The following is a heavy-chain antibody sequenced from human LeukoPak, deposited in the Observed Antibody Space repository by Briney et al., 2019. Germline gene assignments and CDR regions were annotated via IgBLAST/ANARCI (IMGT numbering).Heavy chain of an antibody. CDR2: ISSNGGSI. CDR3: ARLAGGSYSDY. D-gene: IGHD1-26*01. CDR1: GFTFSDYA. V-gene: IGHV3-64*01. Sequence: GGSLRLSCAASGFTFSDYAMHWVRQAPGKELEYVSAISSNGGSIHYANSVKGRFTISRDNSKNTLYLQMDSLRAEDMAVYYCARLAGGSYSDYWGQGTLVTVSS. J-gene: IGHJ4*02.